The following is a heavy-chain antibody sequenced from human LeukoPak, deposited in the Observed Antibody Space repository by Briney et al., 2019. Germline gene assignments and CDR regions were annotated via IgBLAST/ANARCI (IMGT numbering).Heavy chain of an antibody. CDR2: INRGGDT. Sequence: SETLSLTCAVYGGSFSGYYWTWIRQPPGKGLEWIGEINRGGDTNYNPSLKSRVTISVDTSKTQVSLKLSSATAADTAVYYCARGVGSGSYFFNWGQGTLVTVSS. J-gene: IGHJ4*02. CDR3: ARGVGSGSYFFN. V-gene: IGHV4-34*01. CDR1: GGSFSGYY. D-gene: IGHD1-26*01.